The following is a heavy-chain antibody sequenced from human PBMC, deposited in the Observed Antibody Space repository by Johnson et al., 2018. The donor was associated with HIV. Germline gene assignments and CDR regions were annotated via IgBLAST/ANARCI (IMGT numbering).Heavy chain of an antibody. J-gene: IGHJ3*01. CDR2: ISGGGGTS. D-gene: IGHD4-17*01. V-gene: IGHV3-23*04. CDR3: ARDATPWGGAYVGYAFDL. Sequence: VQLVESGGNLVQPGGSLRLSCAASGFTFGNSAMAWIRQAPGKGLDWVSVISGGGGTSYYADSVKGRFAISRDNSKNTLYLQMNSLRAEDTAVYYCARDATPWGGAYVGYAFDLWGQATMVAVSS. CDR1: GFTFGNSA.